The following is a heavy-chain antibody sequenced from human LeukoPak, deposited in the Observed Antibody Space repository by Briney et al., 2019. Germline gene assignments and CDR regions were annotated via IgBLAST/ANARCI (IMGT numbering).Heavy chain of an antibody. Sequence: PGGSLRLSCAASGFTVSSNYMNWVRQAPGKGLEWVSVIYSGGSTYYADSVKGRFTISRDNSKNTLYLQMNSLRAEDTAVYYCARSYYYDSSPDYWGQGTLVTVSS. V-gene: IGHV3-66*01. D-gene: IGHD3-22*01. CDR1: GFTVSSNY. CDR3: ARSYYYDSSPDY. J-gene: IGHJ4*02. CDR2: IYSGGST.